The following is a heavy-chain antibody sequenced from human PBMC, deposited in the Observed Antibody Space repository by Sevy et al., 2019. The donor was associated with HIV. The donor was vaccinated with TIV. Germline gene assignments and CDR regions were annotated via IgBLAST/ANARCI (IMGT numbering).Heavy chain of an antibody. J-gene: IGHJ5*02. V-gene: IGHV4-59*01. CDR2: IYYSGST. CDR1: GGSISSYY. Sequence: SETLSLTCTVSGGSISSYYWSWNRQPPGKGLEWIGYIYYSGSTNYNPALKSRVTISVDTSKNQFSLKLSSVTAADTAVYYCARVKGLELRLNWFDPWGQGTLVTVSS. D-gene: IGHD1-7*01. CDR3: ARVKGLELRLNWFDP.